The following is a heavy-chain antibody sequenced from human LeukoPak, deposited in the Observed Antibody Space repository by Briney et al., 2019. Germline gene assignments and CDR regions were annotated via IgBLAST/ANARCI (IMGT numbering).Heavy chain of an antibody. CDR2: ISWNSGSI. V-gene: IGHV3-9*01. Sequence: GRSLRLSCAASGFTFDDYAMHWVRQAPGKGLEWVSGISWNSGSIGYADSVKGRFTISRDNAKNSLYLQMNSLRAEDTALYYCAKDIRVYYYYGMDVWGQGTTVTVSS. J-gene: IGHJ6*02. CDR1: GFTFDDYA. CDR3: AKDIRVYYYYGMDV.